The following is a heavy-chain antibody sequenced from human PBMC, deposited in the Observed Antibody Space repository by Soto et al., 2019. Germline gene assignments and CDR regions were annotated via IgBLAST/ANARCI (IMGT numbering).Heavy chain of an antibody. CDR2: ISDGCGST. D-gene: IGHD6-13*01. CDR1: GFTFSNYG. V-gene: IGHV3-23*01. CDR3: AKDRGSSLYHWFDP. Sequence: EVQLLESGGGLVQPGGSLRLSCAASGFTFSNYGMSWVRQAPGKGLEWVSVISDGCGSTFYADSAKGRFTISRDNSKNTLYLQMNGLRADDTAVYYCAKDRGSSLYHWFDPWGQGTLVTVSS. J-gene: IGHJ5*02.